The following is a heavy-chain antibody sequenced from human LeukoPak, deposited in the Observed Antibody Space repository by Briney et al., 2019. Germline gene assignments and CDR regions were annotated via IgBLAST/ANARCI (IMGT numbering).Heavy chain of an antibody. Sequence: GGSLRLSCSASGFIFTDYTIHWVRQAPGKGLEYVSAITNYGVGTYYADSVKGRFTISRDNSKNTVWLQMSSLRPEDTAVYYCVKDTRDTRDDYWGQGTLVTVSS. CDR3: VKDTRDTRDDY. J-gene: IGHJ4*02. V-gene: IGHV3-64D*06. CDR1: GFIFTDYT. CDR2: ITNYGVGT. D-gene: IGHD5-24*01.